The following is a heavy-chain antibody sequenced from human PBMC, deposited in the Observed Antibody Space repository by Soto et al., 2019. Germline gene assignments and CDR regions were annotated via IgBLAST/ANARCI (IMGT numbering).Heavy chain of an antibody. CDR3: ARDQYGDSLLPGY. D-gene: IGHD4-17*01. CDR1: GGSISSGGYY. V-gene: IGHV4-31*03. Sequence: QVQLQESGPGLVKPSQTLSLTCTVSGGSISSGGYYWSWIRQHPGKGLEWIGYIYYSGSNFYNPSLKSRVTISVDTSKNQCSLKLSSVTAADTAVYYCARDQYGDSLLPGYWGQGTLVTVSS. J-gene: IGHJ4*02. CDR2: IYYSGSN.